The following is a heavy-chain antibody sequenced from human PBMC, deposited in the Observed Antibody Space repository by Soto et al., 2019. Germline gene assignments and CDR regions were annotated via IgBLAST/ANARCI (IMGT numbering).Heavy chain of an antibody. V-gene: IGHV4-59*01. Sequence: XATLSLTCTVSGGSISSYYWSWIRQPPGKGLEWIGYIYYSGSTNYNPSLKSRVTISVDTSKNQFSLKLSSVTAADTAVYYCARTRAGYNPGGFDIWGQGTMVTVSS. CDR1: GGSISSYY. CDR2: IYYSGST. J-gene: IGHJ3*02. CDR3: ARTRAGYNPGGFDI. D-gene: IGHD5-12*01.